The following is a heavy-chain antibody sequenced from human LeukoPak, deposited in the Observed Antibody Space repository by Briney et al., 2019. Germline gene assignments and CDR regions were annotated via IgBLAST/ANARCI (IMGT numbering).Heavy chain of an antibody. CDR3: AKDSQSPNTPRCSSGWYPDY. CDR2: ISGSGGST. V-gene: IGHV3-23*01. CDR1: GFTFSSYA. J-gene: IGHJ4*02. Sequence: GGSLRLSCAASGFTFSSYAMSWVRQAPGKGLEWVSAISGSGGSTYYADSVKGRFTISRDNSKNTLYLQMNSLRAEDTAVYYCAKDSQSPNTPRCSSGWYPDYWGQGTLVTVSS. D-gene: IGHD6-19*01.